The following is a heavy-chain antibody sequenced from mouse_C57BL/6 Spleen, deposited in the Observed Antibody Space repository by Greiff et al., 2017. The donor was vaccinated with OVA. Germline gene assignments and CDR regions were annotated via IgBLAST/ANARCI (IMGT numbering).Heavy chain of an antibody. CDR1: GFTFGDFG. Sequence: EVKLMESGGGLVKPGGSLKLSCAASGFTFGDFGLPWVRQAPEKGLEWVAYISSGSSTIYYADTVKGRFTISRDNAKNTLFLQMTSLRSEDTAMYYCARNHYGSSIFDYWGQGTTLTVSS. D-gene: IGHD1-1*01. J-gene: IGHJ2*01. CDR2: ISSGSSTI. CDR3: ARNHYGSSIFDY. V-gene: IGHV5-17*01.